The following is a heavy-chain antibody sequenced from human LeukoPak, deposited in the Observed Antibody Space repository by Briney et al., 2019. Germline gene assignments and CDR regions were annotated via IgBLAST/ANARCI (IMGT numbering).Heavy chain of an antibody. Sequence: GGSLRLSCAASGFSFTTYGMHWVRQAPGKGLEWVAVIWYDGTNAYYADSVKGRFTISRDNSKNTLYLQMNSLSAEDTAVYYCAKDTAMVYYFDYWGQGTLVTVSS. CDR1: GFSFTTYG. V-gene: IGHV3-33*06. CDR2: IWYDGTNA. J-gene: IGHJ4*02. D-gene: IGHD5-18*01. CDR3: AKDTAMVYYFDY.